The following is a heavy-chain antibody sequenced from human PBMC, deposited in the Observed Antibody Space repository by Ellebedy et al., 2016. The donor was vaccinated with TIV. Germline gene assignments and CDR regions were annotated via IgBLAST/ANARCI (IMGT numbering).Heavy chain of an antibody. Sequence: ASVKVSCXASGHTFTAYGIHWVRQAPGQRLEWMGWINTGNGNTKYSQKFQGRVTITRDTPATTAYMELSSLMSEDTAVYYCATREWQDPMDVWGQGTTVTVSS. D-gene: IGHD3-3*01. CDR3: ATREWQDPMDV. V-gene: IGHV1-3*04. CDR2: INTGNGNT. CDR1: GHTFTAYG. J-gene: IGHJ6*02.